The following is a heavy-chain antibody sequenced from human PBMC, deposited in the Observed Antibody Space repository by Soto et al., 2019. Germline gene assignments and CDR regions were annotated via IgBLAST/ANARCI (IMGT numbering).Heavy chain of an antibody. D-gene: IGHD6-19*01. CDR3: ARESGYSRGWYAFDT. J-gene: IGHJ3*02. V-gene: IGHV3-21*01. CDR2: ISSSSSYI. CDR1: GFTFSSYS. Sequence: GESLRLSCAASGFTFSSYSMNWVRQAPGKGLEWVSSISSSSSYIYYAVSVKGRFTIARDNAKNSLYLQMNSLTAEATAVYYCARESGYSRGWYAFDTWGQGTMVTVSS.